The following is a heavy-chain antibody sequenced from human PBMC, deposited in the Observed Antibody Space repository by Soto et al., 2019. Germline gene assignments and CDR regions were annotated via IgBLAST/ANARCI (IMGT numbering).Heavy chain of an antibody. CDR3: ARDLLGFGYTYGDV. CDR2: IIPIDATV. Sequence: QVQLVQSGAEVKKPGCSVKVSCKASGGTFSNYALISWVRQAPGQGLEWMGGIIPIDATVNYAQKFQGRITITADESTTTAYMDLGSLRSEDTAVYYCARDLLGFGYTYGDVWGQGTTVTVSS. CDR1: GGTFSNYA. D-gene: IGHD3-10*01. V-gene: IGHV1-69*12. J-gene: IGHJ6*01.